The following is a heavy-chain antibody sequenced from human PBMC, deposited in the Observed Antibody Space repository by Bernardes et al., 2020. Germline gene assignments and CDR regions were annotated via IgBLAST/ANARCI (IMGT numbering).Heavy chain of an antibody. J-gene: IGHJ5*02. V-gene: IGHV1-8*01. CDR1: GYTFTSYD. CDR2: MNPNSGNT. CDR3: ARRLSVLVVVPAAMVVGYNWFEP. Sequence: ASVKVSCKASGYTFTSYDINWVRQATGQGLEWMGWMNPNSGNTGYAQKFQGRVTMTRNTSISTAYMELSSLRSEDTAVYYCARRLSVLVVVPAAMVVGYNWFEPCGQRTLVTVSS. D-gene: IGHD2-2*01.